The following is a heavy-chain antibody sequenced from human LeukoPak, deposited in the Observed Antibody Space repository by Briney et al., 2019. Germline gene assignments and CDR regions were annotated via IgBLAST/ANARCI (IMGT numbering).Heavy chain of an antibody. Sequence: SETLSLTCTVSGGSISSYYWSWIRQPAGKGLEWIGRIYTSGSTNYNPSLKSRVTISVDTSKNQFSLKLSSVTAADTAVYYCARNINKNLAFDIWGQGTMVTVSS. J-gene: IGHJ3*02. CDR3: ARNINKNLAFDI. CDR2: IYTSGST. CDR1: GGSISSYY. V-gene: IGHV4-4*07.